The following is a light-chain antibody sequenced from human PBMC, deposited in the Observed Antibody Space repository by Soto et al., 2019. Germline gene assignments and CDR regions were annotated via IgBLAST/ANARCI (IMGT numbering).Light chain of an antibody. CDR1: SSDVGAYHH. Sequence: QSALTQPASVSGSPGQSITISCTGSSSDVGAYHHVSWYQHHPGKAPKLMIFEVSNRPSGVSNRVSGSKSDNTASLTISGLQAEDEADYFCSSYTSTNTGVFGTGTKVTVL. V-gene: IGLV2-14*01. CDR2: EVS. CDR3: SSYTSTNTGV. J-gene: IGLJ1*01.